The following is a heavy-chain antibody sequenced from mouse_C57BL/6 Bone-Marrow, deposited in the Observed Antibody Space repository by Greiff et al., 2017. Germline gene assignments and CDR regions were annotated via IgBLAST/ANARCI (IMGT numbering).Heavy chain of an antibody. Sequence: QVQLQQPGAELVKPGASVKLSCKASGYTFTSYWMHWVKQRPGRGLEWIGRIDPNSGGTKYNEKFKSKATLTVDKPSSTAYMQLSSLTSEDSAVYDCARVGMTSRLSTTVVATDWYFDVWGTGTTVTVAS. V-gene: IGHV1-72*01. CDR1: GYTFTSYW. CDR3: ARVGMTSRLSTTVVATDWYFDV. J-gene: IGHJ1*03. D-gene: IGHD1-1*01. CDR2: IDPNSGGT.